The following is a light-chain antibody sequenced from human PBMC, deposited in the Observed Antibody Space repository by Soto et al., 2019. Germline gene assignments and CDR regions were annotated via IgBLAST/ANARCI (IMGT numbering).Light chain of an antibody. J-gene: IGLJ2*01. V-gene: IGLV1-40*01. CDR3: QSYDSRVRVV. Sequence: QSVLTQPPSVSGAPGQRVTISCTGSSSNIGAGYNVHWYQQLPGTAPKLLIYGNSNRPSGVPDRFSGSKSGTSASLAITGLQADDAADYYCQSYDSRVRVVFGGGTKLTVL. CDR1: SSNIGAGYN. CDR2: GNS.